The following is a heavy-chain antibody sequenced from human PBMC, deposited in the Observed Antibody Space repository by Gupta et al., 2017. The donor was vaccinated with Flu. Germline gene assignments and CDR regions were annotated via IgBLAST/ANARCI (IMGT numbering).Heavy chain of an antibody. J-gene: IGHJ6*03. CDR3: SKDVRQNSSSYYMDV. V-gene: IGHV3-9*01. Sequence: QVPGKGLEWVSGISWNGGSIGYADSVKGRFTISRDNAKNSLYLHMNSLRPEDTALYYCSKDVRQNSSSYYMDVWGKGTTVTVSS. D-gene: IGHD6-19*01. CDR2: ISWNGGSI.